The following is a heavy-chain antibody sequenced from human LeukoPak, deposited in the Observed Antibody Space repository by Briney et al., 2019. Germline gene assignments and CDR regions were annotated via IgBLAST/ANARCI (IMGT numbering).Heavy chain of an antibody. CDR1: GGSFSGYY. J-gene: IGHJ4*02. Sequence: SETLSLTCAVYGGSFSGYYWSWIRQPPGKGLEWIGEINHSGSTNYNPSLKSRVHKSVDTSKNHSSLKLSSMTAADTAVYYCARLGIAVAGTSQGTIPFDYWGQGTLVTVSS. CDR3: ARLGIAVAGTSQGTIPFDY. V-gene: IGHV4-34*01. CDR2: INHSGST. D-gene: IGHD6-19*01.